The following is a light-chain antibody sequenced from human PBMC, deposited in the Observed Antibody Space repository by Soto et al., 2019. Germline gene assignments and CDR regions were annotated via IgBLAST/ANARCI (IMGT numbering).Light chain of an antibody. V-gene: IGLV1-47*02. CDR3: AAWDDSLSAWV. J-gene: IGLJ3*02. Sequence: QSVLTQPPSASGTPGQRVTISCSGSSSNIGSNYVYWYQQLPGTDPKLLIYSNDQRPSGVPDRCSGSKSGTSASLAISGLRSEDEDDYYCAAWDDSLSAWVFGGGTQLTVL. CDR1: SSNIGSNY. CDR2: SND.